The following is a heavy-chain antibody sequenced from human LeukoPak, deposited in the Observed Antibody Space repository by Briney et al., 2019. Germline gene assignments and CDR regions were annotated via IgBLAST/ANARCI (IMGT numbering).Heavy chain of an antibody. D-gene: IGHD3-9*01. J-gene: IGHJ4*02. CDR1: GFTFSSYA. V-gene: IGHV3-23*01. Sequence: HPGGSLRLSCAASGFTFSSYAMSWVRQAPGKGLEWVSAISGSGGSTYYADSVKGRFTISRDNSKNPLYLQMNSLRAEDTAVYYCAKGDLLRYFDWLLPLGSFDYWGQGTLVTVSS. CDR2: ISGSGGST. CDR3: AKGDLLRYFDWLLPLGSFDY.